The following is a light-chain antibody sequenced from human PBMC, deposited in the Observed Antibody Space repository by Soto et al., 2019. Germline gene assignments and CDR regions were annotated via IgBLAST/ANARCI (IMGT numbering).Light chain of an antibody. V-gene: IGKV1-33*01. CDR3: QQYHTSSIT. CDR2: DAS. J-gene: IGKJ5*01. CDR1: QDISNY. Sequence: DIQMTQSPSSLSASVGDRVTITCQASQDISNYLNWYQQKPGKAPKLLIYDASNLETGVPSRFSGSGSGTDFTFTISSLQPEDIATYYCQQYHTSSITFGQGTRLEIK.